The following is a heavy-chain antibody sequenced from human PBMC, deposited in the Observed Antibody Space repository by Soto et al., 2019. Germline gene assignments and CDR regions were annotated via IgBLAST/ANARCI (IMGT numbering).Heavy chain of an antibody. V-gene: IGHV3-23*01. Sequence: EVQLLESGGGLVQPGGSLRLSCAASGFTFSSYAMSWVRQAPGKRLEWVSAISGSGGSTYYADSVKGRFTISRDNSKNTLYLQMNSLRAEDTAVYYCAKTVAGMRSHFDYWGQGTLVTVSS. J-gene: IGHJ4*02. CDR2: ISGSGGST. CDR3: AKTVAGMRSHFDY. CDR1: GFTFSSYA. D-gene: IGHD6-19*01.